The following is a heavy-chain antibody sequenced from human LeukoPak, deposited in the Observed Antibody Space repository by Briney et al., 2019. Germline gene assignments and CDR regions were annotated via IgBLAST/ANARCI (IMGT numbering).Heavy chain of an antibody. CDR3: ARGLRLVGATSY. J-gene: IGHJ4*02. Sequence: PGGSLRLSCAASGFTFSSYWMSWVCQAPGKGLEWVANIRQHGSEKYYVDSVKGRFIISRDNANNSLYLQMNSLRAEDTAVYYCARGLRLVGATSYWGQGTLVTVSS. CDR1: GFTFSSYW. D-gene: IGHD1-26*01. CDR2: IRQHGSEK. V-gene: IGHV3-7*01.